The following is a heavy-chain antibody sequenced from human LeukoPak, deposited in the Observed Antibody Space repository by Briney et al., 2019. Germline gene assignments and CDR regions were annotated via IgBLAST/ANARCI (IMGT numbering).Heavy chain of an antibody. V-gene: IGHV3-23*01. CDR1: GFTFSTYA. CDR3: ARGTRRTSCCGYLDY. Sequence: GGSLRLSCAASGFTFSTYAMTWVRQAPGKGLEWVSAISGSGDTTYYADSVKGRFTISRDNSQNTLYLQMNSLRAEDTAIYYCARGTRRTSCCGYLDYWGQGTLVTVSS. CDR2: ISGSGDTT. J-gene: IGHJ4*02. D-gene: IGHD2-2*01.